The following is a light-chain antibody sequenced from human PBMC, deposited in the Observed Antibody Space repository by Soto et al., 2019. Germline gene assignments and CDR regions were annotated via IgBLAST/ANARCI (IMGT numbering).Light chain of an antibody. V-gene: IGKV1-8*01. J-gene: IGKJ4*01. Sequence: AIRMTQSPSSLSVYIGDTVAITCRASQDIGTVVAWYQQKPGKAPKVLISGVSSLEDGVPSRFRGSGSRTDFTLTISRLEPEDFVVYYCQQYGSSPPLTFGGGTKVDIK. CDR1: QDIGTV. CDR2: GVS. CDR3: QQYGSSPPLT.